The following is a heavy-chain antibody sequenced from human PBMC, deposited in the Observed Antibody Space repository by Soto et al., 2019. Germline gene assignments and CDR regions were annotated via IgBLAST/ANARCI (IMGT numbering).Heavy chain of an antibody. J-gene: IGHJ6*02. CDR3: AHSQDMVRGVMAMDV. Sequence: SGPTLVNPTQTLTLTCTFSGVSLSTSGVAVVWIRQPPGKALEWLALIYWDDDKRYSPSLKRRLTVTKDTSKNQVVLTMTNIDPVDTATYYCAHSQDMVRGVMAMDVWGQGTTVTVSS. CDR1: GVSLSTSGVA. D-gene: IGHD3-10*01. V-gene: IGHV2-5*02. CDR2: IYWDDDK.